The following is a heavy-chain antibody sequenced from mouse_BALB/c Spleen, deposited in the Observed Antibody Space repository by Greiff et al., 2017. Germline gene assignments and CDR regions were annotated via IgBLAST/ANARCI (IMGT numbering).Heavy chain of an antibody. J-gene: IGHJ1*01. V-gene: IGHV5-4*02. CDR1: GFTFSDYY. CDR3: ARGEDGNWYFDV. CDR2: ISDGGSYT. D-gene: IGHD2-1*01. Sequence: EVKVVESGGGLVKPGGSLKLSCAASGFTFSDYYMYWVRQTPEKRLEWVATISDGGSYTYYPDSVKGRFTISRDNAKNNLYLQMSSLKSEDTAMYYCARGEDGNWYFDVWGAGTTVTVSS.